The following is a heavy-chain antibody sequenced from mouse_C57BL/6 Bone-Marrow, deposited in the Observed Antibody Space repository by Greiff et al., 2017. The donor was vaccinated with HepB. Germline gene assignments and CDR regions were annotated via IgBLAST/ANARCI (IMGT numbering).Heavy chain of an antibody. CDR3: AREGAY. V-gene: IGHV1-69*01. CDR2: IDPSDSYT. J-gene: IGHJ3*01. CDR1: GYTFTSYW. Sequence: QVHVKQPGAELVMPGASVKLSCKASGYTFTSYWMHWVKQRPGQGLEWIGEIDPSDSYTNYNQKFKGKSTLTVDKSSSTAYMQLSSLTSEDSAVYYCAREGAYWGQGTLVTVSA.